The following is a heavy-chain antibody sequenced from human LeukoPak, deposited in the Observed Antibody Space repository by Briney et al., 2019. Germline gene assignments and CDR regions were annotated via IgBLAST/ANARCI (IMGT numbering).Heavy chain of an antibody. D-gene: IGHD2-8*01. CDR2: IYHDYTT. CDR1: TYSISSDFY. Sequence: PSETLSLTCAVSTYSISSDFYWGWVRQPPGQGLEWVGSIYHDYTTYYNPSLRGRVTLSLDMSRKQFSLELTSVTAADTATYYCVNADTEDFFDFWGQGKLVTVSS. V-gene: IGHV4-38-2*01. CDR3: VNADTEDFFDF. J-gene: IGHJ4*02.